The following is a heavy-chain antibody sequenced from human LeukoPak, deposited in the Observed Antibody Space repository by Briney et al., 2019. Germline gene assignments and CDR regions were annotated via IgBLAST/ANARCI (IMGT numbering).Heavy chain of an antibody. V-gene: IGHV1-2*02. CDR1: GYTFTGYY. CDR3: ARSVAGTEYY. Sequence: ASVKVSCKASGYTFTGYYMHWVRQAPGQGLEWMGWINPNSGGTNYAQKFQGRVTMTRNTSISTAYMELSSLRSDDTAVYYCARSVAGTEYYWGQGTLVTASS. CDR2: INPNSGGT. J-gene: IGHJ4*02. D-gene: IGHD6-19*01.